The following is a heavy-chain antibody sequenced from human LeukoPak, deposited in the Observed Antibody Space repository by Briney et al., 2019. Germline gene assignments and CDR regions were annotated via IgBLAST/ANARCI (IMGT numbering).Heavy chain of an antibody. D-gene: IGHD2-2*01. V-gene: IGHV4-34*01. CDR3: ARGDVVGPAAIRGWFDP. Sequence: PSETLSLTCAVYGGSFSGYYWSWIRQPPGKGLEWIGEINHSGSTNYNPSLKSRVTISVDTSKNQFSLKLSSVTAADTAVYYCARGDVVGPAAIRGWFDPWGQGTLVTVSS. CDR2: INHSGST. J-gene: IGHJ5*02. CDR1: GGSFSGYY.